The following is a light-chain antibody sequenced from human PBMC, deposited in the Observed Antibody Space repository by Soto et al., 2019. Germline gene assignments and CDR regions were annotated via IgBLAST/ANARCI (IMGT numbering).Light chain of an antibody. J-gene: IGKJ4*01. Sequence: VLTQSPGTLSLSPGEGATLSCRASQRVASDLAWYLQKPGQPPRLLIYDASNRAAGIPARFSGSGSGTDFTLTISSLEPEDSAVYYCQQRSNWPPLTFGGGTKVEIK. CDR2: DAS. CDR3: QQRSNWPPLT. CDR1: QRVASD. V-gene: IGKV3-11*01.